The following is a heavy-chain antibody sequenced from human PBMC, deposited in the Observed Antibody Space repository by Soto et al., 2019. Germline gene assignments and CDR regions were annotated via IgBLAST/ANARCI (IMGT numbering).Heavy chain of an antibody. J-gene: IGHJ3*02. CDR3: ASSKAYCGGDCYSEAFDI. V-gene: IGHV4-30-4*01. Sequence: QVQLQESGPGLVKPSQTLSLTCTVSGCSISSGDYYWRWIRQPPGKGLAWVGYIYYSGSTYYNPCLKSRVTISVDTSKNQCSLELSSVTAADTAVYYCASSKAYCGGDCYSEAFDIFGQGTMVTVSS. CDR2: IYYSGST. CDR1: GCSISSGDYY. D-gene: IGHD2-21*02.